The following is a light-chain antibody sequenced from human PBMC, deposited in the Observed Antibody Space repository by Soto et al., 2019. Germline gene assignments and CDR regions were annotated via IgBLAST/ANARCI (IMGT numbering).Light chain of an antibody. J-gene: IGKJ2*01. CDR3: QFFVRSSYI. CDR2: GAS. V-gene: IGKV3-20*01. CDR1: QSVSSDF. Sequence: DILLTQSPGTLSLSPGETATLSCRASQSVSSDFLAWYQQKPGQSPRLLIYGASLRVTDIPDRFSGSGSGTDFTLSISSLQPEDFAVYYCQFFVRSSYIFGQGTKLEIK.